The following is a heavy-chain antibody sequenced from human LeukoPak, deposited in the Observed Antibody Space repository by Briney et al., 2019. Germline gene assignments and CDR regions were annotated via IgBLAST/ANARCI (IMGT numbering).Heavy chain of an antibody. D-gene: IGHD6-13*01. J-gene: IGHJ4*02. CDR1: GFIFSNYG. CDR3: AKVVQYTASTGTGLGY. CDR2: IWYDGSYK. V-gene: IGHV3-33*06. Sequence: GGSLRLSCAASGFIFSNYGMHWVRQAPGKGLDWVAVIWYDGSYKYYADSVKGRFTISRDNSKNTLYLQMNSLRAEDTAIYYCAKVVQYTASTGTGLGYWGQGTLVTVSS.